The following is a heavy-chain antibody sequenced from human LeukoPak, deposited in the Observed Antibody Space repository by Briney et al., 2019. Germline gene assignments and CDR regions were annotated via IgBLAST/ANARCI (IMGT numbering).Heavy chain of an antibody. D-gene: IGHD3-22*01. CDR2: ISAYNGNT. J-gene: IGHJ4*02. V-gene: IGHV1-18*01. Sequence: GASVKVSCKASGYTFTSYGISWVRQAPGQGLEWMGWISAYNGNTNYAQKLQGRVTMTTDTSTSTAYMELRSLRSDDTAVYYCARDHYYGSSGYRFDYWGQGTLVTVSS. CDR1: GYTFTSYG. CDR3: ARDHYYGSSGYRFDY.